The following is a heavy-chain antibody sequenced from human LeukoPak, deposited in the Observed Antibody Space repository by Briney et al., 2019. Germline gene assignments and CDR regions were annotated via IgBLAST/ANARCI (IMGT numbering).Heavy chain of an antibody. V-gene: IGHV4-39*07. CDR3: ATTTIRLGY. J-gene: IGHJ4*02. CDR1: GGSISSSSHY. CDR2: IYYSGTI. D-gene: IGHD1-26*01. Sequence: SETLSLTCTVSGGSISSSSHYWGWIRQSPGKGLEWIGSIYYSGTIYYNPSRKSRVTISVDTSKNKFSLKLSSVTAADTAIYYCATTTIRLGYWGQGTLVTVSS.